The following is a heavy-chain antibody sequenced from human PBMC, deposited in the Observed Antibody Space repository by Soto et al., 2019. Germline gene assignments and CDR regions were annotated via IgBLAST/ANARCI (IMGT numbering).Heavy chain of an antibody. Sequence: QVQLVESGGGVVQPGRSLRLSCAASGFTFSSYGMHWVRQAPGKGLEWVAVIWYDGSNKYYADSVKGRFTISRDNSKNTLYLQMNSLRAEDTAVYYCARDPRTYYYYGMDVWGQGTTVTVSS. CDR3: ARDPRTYYYYGMDV. V-gene: IGHV3-33*01. CDR2: IWYDGSNK. CDR1: GFTFSSYG. J-gene: IGHJ6*02.